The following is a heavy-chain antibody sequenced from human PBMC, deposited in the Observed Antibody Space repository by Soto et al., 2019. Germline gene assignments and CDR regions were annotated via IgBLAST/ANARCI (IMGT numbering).Heavy chain of an antibody. CDR1: GYTFTSYG. D-gene: IGHD6-13*01. CDR3: VRDYESSSWGWFDP. Sequence: GASVKVSCKAPGYTFTSYGISWVRQAPGQGLEWMGWISAYNGNTNYAQKLQGRVTMTTDTSTSTAYMELRSLRSDDTAVYYCVRDYESSSWGWFDPWGQGTLVTVSS. V-gene: IGHV1-18*01. CDR2: ISAYNGNT. J-gene: IGHJ5*02.